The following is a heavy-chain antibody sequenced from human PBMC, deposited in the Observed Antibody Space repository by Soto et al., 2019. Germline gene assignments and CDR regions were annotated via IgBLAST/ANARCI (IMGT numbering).Heavy chain of an antibody. CDR1: GFTFSSYA. CDR2: TSGSGGTT. J-gene: IGHJ4*02. Sequence: EVQLLESGGGLVQPGGSLRLSCAASGFTFSSYAMSWVRQAPGKGLEWVSATSGSGGTTYYADSVKGRFTISRDNSKNTLYLQINSLTAEDTTVYYCARSFADSSGYHSRTFDYWGQGTLVTVSS. CDR3: ARSFADSSGYHSRTFDY. V-gene: IGHV3-23*01. D-gene: IGHD3-22*01.